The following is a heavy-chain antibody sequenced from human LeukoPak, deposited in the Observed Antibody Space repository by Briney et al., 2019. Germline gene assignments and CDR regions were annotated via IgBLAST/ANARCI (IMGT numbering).Heavy chain of an antibody. J-gene: IGHJ4*02. CDR2: IKQDGSEK. Sequence: GGSLRLSCAASGFTFSSYWMSRVRQAPGKGLEWVANIKQDGSEKYYVDSVKGRFTISRDNAKNSLYLQMNSLRAEDTAVYYCASFLGYCSSTSCYISGAFDYWGQGTLVTVSS. CDR3: ASFLGYCSSTSCYISGAFDY. CDR1: GFTFSSYW. V-gene: IGHV3-7*01. D-gene: IGHD2-2*02.